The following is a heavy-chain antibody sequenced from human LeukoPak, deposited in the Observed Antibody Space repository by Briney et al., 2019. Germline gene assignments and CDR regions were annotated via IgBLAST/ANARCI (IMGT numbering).Heavy chain of an antibody. Sequence: PGGSLRLSCAAPGFTFSSYAMSWVRQAPGRGLEWVSGISGSGGSTYYADSVKGRFTISRDNSKNRLYLQMNSLRAEDTAVYYCAKRPRGNYLDPFDYWGQGTLVTVSS. CDR3: AKRPRGNYLDPFDY. CDR1: GFTFSSYA. J-gene: IGHJ4*02. D-gene: IGHD3-10*01. CDR2: ISGSGGST. V-gene: IGHV3-23*01.